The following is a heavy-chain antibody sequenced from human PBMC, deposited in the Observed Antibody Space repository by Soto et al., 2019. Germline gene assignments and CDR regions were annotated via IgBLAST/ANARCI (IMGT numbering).Heavy chain of an antibody. CDR2: MGNNGFT. J-gene: IGHJ6*02. Sequence: QVQLQESGPGLVKPSETLSLTCTISGGPMNNYYCSWFRQPRGQGLEWIGYMGNNGFTRYNPSLRSRVAISLDTAKNQFSRTLSSVPAADTALYSCARQGFGELHGLVDVWGQGITVTVSS. CDR3: ARQGFGELHGLVDV. D-gene: IGHD3-10*01. CDR1: GGPMNNYY. V-gene: IGHV4-59*08.